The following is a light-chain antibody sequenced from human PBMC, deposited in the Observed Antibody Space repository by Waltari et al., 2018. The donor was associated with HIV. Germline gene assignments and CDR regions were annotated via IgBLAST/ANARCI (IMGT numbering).Light chain of an antibody. J-gene: IGLJ1*01. CDR2: GDN. V-gene: IGLV1-44*01. CDR3: AAWDARLNEYL. Sequence: QSVLTQPHSASGTPGQRVIISCSGSNSNVGSDVVNWYQQLPRTAPKLLIYGDNERPSGVPYRFACSKSGASASLAISDLQSEDEAEYYCAAWDARLNEYLFGTGTKVTVL. CDR1: NSNVGSDV.